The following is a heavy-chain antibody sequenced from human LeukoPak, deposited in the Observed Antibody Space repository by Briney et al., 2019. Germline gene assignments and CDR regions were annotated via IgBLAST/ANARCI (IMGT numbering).Heavy chain of an antibody. J-gene: IGHJ4*02. D-gene: IGHD3-22*01. CDR3: ARGQPYYYDSRGYSVPHD. V-gene: IGHV3-53*01. CDR1: GFTVSSVY. CDR2: IYNAGTT. Sequence: GGSLRLSCAASGFTVSSVYMSWVRQAPGKGLEWVSLIYNAGTTYYADSVKGRFIISRDNSKNALYLQMNSLRAEDTAVYYCARGQPYYYDSRGYSVPHDWGQGTLVTVSS.